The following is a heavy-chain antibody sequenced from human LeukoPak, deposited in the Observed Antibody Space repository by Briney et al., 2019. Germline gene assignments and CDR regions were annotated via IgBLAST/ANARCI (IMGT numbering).Heavy chain of an antibody. CDR3: ARASYDFWSGYYRGGHIDY. CDR2: ISGSGGST. Sequence: GGTLRLSCAASGFTFSSYGMSWVRQAPGKGLEWVSAISGSGGSTYYADSVKGRFTISRDNSKNTLYLQMNSLRAEDTAVYYCARASYDFWSGYYRGGHIDYWGQGTLVTVSS. D-gene: IGHD3-3*01. J-gene: IGHJ4*02. CDR1: GFTFSSYG. V-gene: IGHV3-23*01.